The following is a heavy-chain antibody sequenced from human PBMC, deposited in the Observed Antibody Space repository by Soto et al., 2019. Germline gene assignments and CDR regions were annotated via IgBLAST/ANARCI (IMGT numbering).Heavy chain of an antibody. V-gene: IGHV4-34*01. CDR1: GGSFSGYQ. Sequence: QVQLQQWGAGLLKPSGTLSLTCAVYGGSFSGYQWSWIRQAPGKGLEWIGEINHSGSTNYSPSLKSRVTISIDTSKNQFSLMLSSVTAADTAMYYCARYGEVTPRRYGMDVWGQGTTVTVSS. D-gene: IGHD3-16*01. J-gene: IGHJ6*02. CDR3: ARYGEVTPRRYGMDV. CDR2: INHSGST.